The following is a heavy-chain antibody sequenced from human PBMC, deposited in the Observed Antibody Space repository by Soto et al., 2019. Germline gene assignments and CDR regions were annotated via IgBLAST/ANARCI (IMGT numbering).Heavy chain of an antibody. D-gene: IGHD5-18*01. Sequence: PSETLSLTCAVSGGSIVNYYWSWIRQPPGKGPEWIGYIYYSGSTNYNPSLRSRVTISVDTSKNQFSLRLSSVTAADTAMYYCARDRGYSNWFDPWGQGKLVTVSS. CDR1: GGSIVNYY. CDR2: IYYSGST. J-gene: IGHJ5*02. CDR3: ARDRGYSNWFDP. V-gene: IGHV4-59*01.